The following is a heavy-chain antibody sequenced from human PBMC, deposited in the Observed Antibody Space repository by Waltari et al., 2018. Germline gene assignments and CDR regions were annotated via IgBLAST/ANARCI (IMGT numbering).Heavy chain of an antibody. CDR2: IKEDGSDK. CDR3: ARDAMRDGDFDY. D-gene: IGHD3-3*01. V-gene: IGHV3-7*01. J-gene: IGHJ4*02. CDR1: GFTFKNYW. Sequence: EVQLVESGGGLVQPGGSLRLSCAASGFTFKNYWMSWVRQAPGKGLEWVANIKEDGSDKHYVESVKGRFTISRDNAKNSLYLQMNSLRAEDTAVYYCARDAMRDGDFDYWGQGALVTVSS.